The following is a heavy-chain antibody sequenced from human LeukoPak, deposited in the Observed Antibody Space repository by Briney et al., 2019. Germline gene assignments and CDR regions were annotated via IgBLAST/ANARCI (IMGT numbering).Heavy chain of an antibody. CDR1: GFTFGDYA. V-gene: IGHV3-49*03. Sequence: PGRSLRLSCTASGFTFGDYAMSWFRQAPGKGLEWVGFIRSKAYGGTTEYAASVKGRFTISRDDSKSIAYLQMNSLKTKDTAVHYCTLAFYYYDSSGYYFDYWGQGTLVTVSS. D-gene: IGHD3-22*01. J-gene: IGHJ4*02. CDR3: TLAFYYYDSSGYYFDY. CDR2: IRSKAYGGTT.